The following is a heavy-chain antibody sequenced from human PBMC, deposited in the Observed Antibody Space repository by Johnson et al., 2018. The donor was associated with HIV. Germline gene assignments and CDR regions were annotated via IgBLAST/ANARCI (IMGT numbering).Heavy chain of an antibody. CDR1: GFTFSSYA. CDR2: LSYDGSNK. J-gene: IGHJ3*02. V-gene: IGHV3-30-3*01. CDR3: ARDDSSGWYGLGAFDI. Sequence: QVQLVESGGGVVQPGRSLRLSCAASGFTFSSYAMHWVRQAPGKGLEWVAVLSYDGSNKYYADSVKGRFTISSDNSKNKLYLQMNSLRAEDTAVYYCARDDSSGWYGLGAFDIWGQGTMVTVSS. D-gene: IGHD6-19*01.